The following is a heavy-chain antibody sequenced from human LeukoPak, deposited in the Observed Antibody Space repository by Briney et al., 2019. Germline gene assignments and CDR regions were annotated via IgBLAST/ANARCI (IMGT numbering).Heavy chain of an antibody. CDR2: IYAGNSDA. CDR3: AIINHPDGRVY. J-gene: IGHJ4*02. CDR1: GYPFTTSW. D-gene: IGHD5-24*01. Sequence: GESLKISCQGFGYPFTTSWIGWVRQLPGKGLEWTAIIYAGNSDAKYSPSFQGQVSISTDRSISTDYLHWSSLKASDTAIYYCAIINHPDGRVYWGQGTLVTVSS. V-gene: IGHV5-51*01.